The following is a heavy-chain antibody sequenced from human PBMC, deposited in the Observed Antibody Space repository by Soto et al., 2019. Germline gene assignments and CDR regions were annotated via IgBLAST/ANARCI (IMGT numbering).Heavy chain of an antibody. CDR3: ARMFDNYVNGNWFDP. J-gene: IGHJ5*02. CDR2: IYYSGST. Sequence: SETLSLTCTVSGGSVSSGSYYWSWIRQPPGKGLEWIGYIYYSGSTNYNPSLKSRVTISVDTSKNQFSLKLASVTTADTAVYYCARMFDNYVNGNWFDPWGQGTLVTVSS. D-gene: IGHD3-10*02. CDR1: GGSVSSGSYY. V-gene: IGHV4-61*01.